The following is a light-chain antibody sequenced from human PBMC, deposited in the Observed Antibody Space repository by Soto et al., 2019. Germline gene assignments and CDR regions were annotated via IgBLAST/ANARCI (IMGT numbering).Light chain of an antibody. V-gene: IGKV1-5*03. CDR1: QSISNW. J-gene: IGKJ2*02. CDR2: KAS. CDR3: QQYNTYPGT. Sequence: DIQMTQSPSTLSASVGDRVTITCRASQSISNWLAWYQQKPGEAPNLLIYKASSLQSGAPSRFSGSGSGAEFTLTISSLQPDDFATYYCQQYNTYPGTFGQGT.